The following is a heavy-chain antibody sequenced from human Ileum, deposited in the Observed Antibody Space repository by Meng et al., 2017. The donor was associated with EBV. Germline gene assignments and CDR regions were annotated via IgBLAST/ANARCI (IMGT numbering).Heavy chain of an antibody. Sequence: QVERVWSEAGVTKTASSSKDACKDSGDNSTSYAITWVRQDPGQGLEWMGGIVTIFGTGTSAQKFQDRLTITADASTSTAYMELRGLRSEDTAVYYCAISSKSGPSYYFDYWGQGTLVTVSS. CDR1: GDNSTSYA. CDR3: AISSKSGPSYYFDY. V-gene: IGHV1-69*01. CDR2: IVTIFGTG. D-gene: IGHD3-10*01. J-gene: IGHJ4*02.